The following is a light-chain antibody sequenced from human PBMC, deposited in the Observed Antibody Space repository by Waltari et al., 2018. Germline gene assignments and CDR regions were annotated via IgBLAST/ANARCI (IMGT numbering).Light chain of an antibody. Sequence: IQLTQSPSSLSASVGDRVTSTCRASQGISSYLAWYQQKPGKAPKLLIYAASTLQSGVPSRFSGSGSGTDFTLTISSLQPEDFATYYCQQLNSYPSWTFGQGTKVEIK. J-gene: IGKJ1*01. CDR3: QQLNSYPSWT. CDR2: AAS. V-gene: IGKV1-9*01. CDR1: QGISSY.